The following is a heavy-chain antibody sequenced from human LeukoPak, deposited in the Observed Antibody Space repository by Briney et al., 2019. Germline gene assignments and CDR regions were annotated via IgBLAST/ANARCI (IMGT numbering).Heavy chain of an antibody. V-gene: IGHV1-24*01. CDR1: VYTLTELS. CDR2: FDPEDGET. Sequence: ASVKVSCKVSVYTLTELSMHWVRQAQGKGLEWMGGFDPEDGETIYAQKFQGRVTMTEDTSTDTAYMELSSLRSEDTAVYYCATYPAEPYSSGWKRFDYWGRGTLVTVSS. J-gene: IGHJ4*02. CDR3: ATYPAEPYSSGWKRFDY. D-gene: IGHD6-19*01.